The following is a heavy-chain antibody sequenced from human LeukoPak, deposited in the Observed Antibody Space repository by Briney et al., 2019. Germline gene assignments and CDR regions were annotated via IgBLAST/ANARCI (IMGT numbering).Heavy chain of an antibody. CDR3: ARAELTYDSSGYHLDY. J-gene: IGHJ4*02. CDR2: IIPIFGTA. D-gene: IGHD3-22*01. V-gene: IGHV1-69*05. Sequence: SVKVSCKASGGTFSSYAISWVRQAPGQGLEWMGGIIPIFGTANYAQKFQGRVTITTDESTSTAYMELSSLRSEDTAVCYCARAELTYDSSGYHLDYWGQGTLVTVSS. CDR1: GGTFSSYA.